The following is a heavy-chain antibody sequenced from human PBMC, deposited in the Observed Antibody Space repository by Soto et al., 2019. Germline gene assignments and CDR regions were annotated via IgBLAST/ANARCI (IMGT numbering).Heavy chain of an antibody. Sequence: SETLSLTCTVSGGSISSSSXYWGWIRQPPGKGLEWIGSIYYSGSTYYNPSLKSRVTISVDTSKNQFSLKLSSVTAADTAVYYCARHDAGTPFDYWGQGTLVTVS. J-gene: IGHJ4*02. V-gene: IGHV4-39*01. CDR2: IYYSGST. CDR3: ARHDAGTPFDY. CDR1: GGSISSSSXY. D-gene: IGHD1-1*01.